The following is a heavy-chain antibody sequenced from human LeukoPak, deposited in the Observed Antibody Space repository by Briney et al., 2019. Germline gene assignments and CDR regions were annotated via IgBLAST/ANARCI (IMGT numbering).Heavy chain of an antibody. V-gene: IGHV3-23*01. CDR2: ISGSGGST. Sequence: PGGSLRLSRAASGFTFSSYAMSWVRQAPGKGLEWVSAISGSGGSTYYADSVKGRFTISRDNSKNTLYLQMNSLRAEDTAVYYRAKDGGRYCSSTSCSELDLWGRGTLVTVSS. J-gene: IGHJ2*01. CDR3: AKDGGRYCSSTSCSELDL. D-gene: IGHD2-2*01. CDR1: GFTFSSYA.